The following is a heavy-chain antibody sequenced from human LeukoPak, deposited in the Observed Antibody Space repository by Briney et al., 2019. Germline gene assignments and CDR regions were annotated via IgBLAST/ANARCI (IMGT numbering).Heavy chain of an antibody. J-gene: IGHJ4*02. V-gene: IGHV3-9*01. Sequence: GGSLRLSCAASGFTFDDYAMHWVRQAPGKGLEWVSGISWNSGSIGYADSVKGRFTISRDNAKNSLYLQMDSLRAEDTTLYYCAKGIRSSSQRSPFDYWGQGTLVTVSS. CDR2: ISWNSGSI. D-gene: IGHD2-2*01. CDR3: AKGIRSSSQRSPFDY. CDR1: GFTFDDYA.